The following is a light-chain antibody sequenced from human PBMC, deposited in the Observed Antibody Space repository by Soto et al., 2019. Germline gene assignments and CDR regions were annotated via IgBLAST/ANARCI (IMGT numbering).Light chain of an antibody. CDR1: SSDVGSYNL. CDR2: EVS. Sequence: QSVLTQPASVSGSPGQSITISRTGTSSDVGSYNLVSWYQQHPGKAPKLMIYEVSKRPSGVSNRFSGSKSGNTASLTISGLQAEDEADYYCCSYAGSSTLVFGTGTKVTVL. J-gene: IGLJ1*01. V-gene: IGLV2-23*02. CDR3: CSYAGSSTLV.